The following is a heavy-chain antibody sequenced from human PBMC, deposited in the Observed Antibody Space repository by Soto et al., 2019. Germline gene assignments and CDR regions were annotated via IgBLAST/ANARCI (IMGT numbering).Heavy chain of an antibody. CDR3: ARSVDWGYFDY. CDR2: IYYSGST. J-gene: IGHJ4*02. CDR1: GGSISIYY. D-gene: IGHD7-27*01. Sequence: SETLSLTCTVSGGSISIYYWSWIRQPPGKGLEWIGYIYYSGSTNYNPSLKSRVTISVDTSKNQFSLKLSSVTAADTAVYYCARSVDWGYFDYWGQGTLVTVSS. V-gene: IGHV4-59*01.